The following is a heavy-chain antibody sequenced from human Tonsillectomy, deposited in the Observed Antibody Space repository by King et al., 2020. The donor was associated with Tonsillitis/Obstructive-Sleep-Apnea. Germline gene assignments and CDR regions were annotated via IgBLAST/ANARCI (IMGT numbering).Heavy chain of an antibody. J-gene: IGHJ6*03. CDR1: DGSFNGYY. CDR3: AGAVVGATFSTYYYYMDV. D-gene: IGHD1-26*01. Sequence: QVQLQQWGAGLLKPSETLSLTCAVYDGSFNGYYWSWIRQPPGKGLEWFGEINHSGSTTYTSSVKSQDTISLDTAKNKFSLKVSSVSAADTAVYYCAGAVVGATFSTYYYYMDVWGKGTTVTVSS. CDR2: INHSGST. V-gene: IGHV4-34*01.